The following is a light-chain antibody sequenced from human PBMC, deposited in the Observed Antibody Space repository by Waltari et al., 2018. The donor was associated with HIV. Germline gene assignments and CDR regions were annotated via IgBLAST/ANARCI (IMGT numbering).Light chain of an antibody. V-gene: IGLV1-40*01. Sequence: QSVLTQPPSVSGAPGQRVTISCTGSSSNIGAGYDVHWYQQLPGTAPHLLIYGNSNRPSGVPDRFSGSKSGTSASLAITGLQAEDEADYYCQSYDSSLSAWVFGGGTRLTVL. CDR3: QSYDSSLSAWV. CDR2: GNS. J-gene: IGLJ3*02. CDR1: SSNIGAGYD.